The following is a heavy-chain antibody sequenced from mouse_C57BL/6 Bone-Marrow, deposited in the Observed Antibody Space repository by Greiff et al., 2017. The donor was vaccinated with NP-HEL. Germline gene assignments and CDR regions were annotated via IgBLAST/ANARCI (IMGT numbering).Heavy chain of an antibody. Sequence: EVQGVESGGDLVKPGGSLTLSCAASGFTFSSYGMSWVRQTPDKRLEWVATISSGGSYTYYPASVKGRFTISKDNAKNTLYLQMSSLKSEDTAMYYCARQGLLLLRYWGQGTSVTVSS. CDR3: ARQGLLLLRY. CDR2: ISSGGSYT. CDR1: GFTFSSYG. V-gene: IGHV5-6*01. D-gene: IGHD1-1*01. J-gene: IGHJ4*01.